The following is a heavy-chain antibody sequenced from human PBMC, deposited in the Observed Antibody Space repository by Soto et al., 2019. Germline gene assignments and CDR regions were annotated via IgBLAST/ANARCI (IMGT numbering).Heavy chain of an antibody. J-gene: IGHJ6*02. CDR3: ARFRNSYYYYGMDL. CDR1: GFTFSDYY. D-gene: IGHD1-7*01. V-gene: IGHV3-11*01. CDR2: ISSSGSTM. Sequence: GGSLRLSCAASGFTFSDYYMSWIRQAPGKGLEWVSYISSSGSTMYYADSVKGRFTISRDNAKNSLYLQMNSLRAEDTAVYYCARFRNSYYYYGMDLWGQGTTVTVSS.